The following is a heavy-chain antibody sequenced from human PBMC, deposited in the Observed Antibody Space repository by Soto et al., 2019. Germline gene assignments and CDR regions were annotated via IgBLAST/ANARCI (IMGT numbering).Heavy chain of an antibody. CDR1: GFSLSTSGVG. D-gene: IGHD2-2*01. Sequence: QITLKESGPTLVKPTQTLTLTCTFSGFSLSTSGVGVGWIRQPPGKALEWLALIYWDDDKRYSPSLKSRLSITKDTSKNEVVLTMTNMDPVDTATYSCAHLRGGCSSTGCSPLRFDYWGQGILVTVSS. CDR2: IYWDDDK. V-gene: IGHV2-5*02. J-gene: IGHJ4*02. CDR3: AHLRGGCSSTGCSPLRFDY.